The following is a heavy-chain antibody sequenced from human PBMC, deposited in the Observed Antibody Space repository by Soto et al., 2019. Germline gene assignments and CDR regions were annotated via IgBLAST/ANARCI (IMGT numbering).Heavy chain of an antibody. Sequence: GGSLRLSCATSGFTLSDHYMDWVRQAPGKGLEWVGRTRNRDNSYTTDYAASVKGRFTISRDGSKKSVYLQMTSLKTEDTAVYYCTRPQWELLPQYWGQGTLVTVSS. CDR2: TRNRDNSYTT. D-gene: IGHD1-26*01. J-gene: IGHJ4*02. V-gene: IGHV3-72*01. CDR3: TRPQWELLPQY. CDR1: GFTLSDHY.